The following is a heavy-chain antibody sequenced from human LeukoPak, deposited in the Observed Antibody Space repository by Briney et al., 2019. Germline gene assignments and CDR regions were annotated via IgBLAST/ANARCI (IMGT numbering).Heavy chain of an antibody. Sequence: SETLSLTCTVSGGSISSYYWSWIRQPPGKGLEWIGYIYTSGSTNYNPSLKSRVTISVDTSKNQFSLKLSSVTAADTAVYYCARHDFWSGYNMDVWGKGTTVTVSS. J-gene: IGHJ6*03. D-gene: IGHD3-3*01. CDR3: ARHDFWSGYNMDV. V-gene: IGHV4-4*09. CDR2: IYTSGST. CDR1: GGSISSYY.